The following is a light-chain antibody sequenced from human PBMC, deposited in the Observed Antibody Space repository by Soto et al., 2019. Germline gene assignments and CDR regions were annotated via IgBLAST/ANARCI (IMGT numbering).Light chain of an antibody. V-gene: IGLV7-43*01. CDR1: AGAVTSGYY. Sequence: QAVVTQEPSLTVSPGGTVTLTCASSAGAVTSGYYPNWFQQKPGQAPRALISSTSNKHSWTPARFSGSLLRGKAALTLSGVQPEDEAEYYCLLYYGGAQGVFGGGTKLTVL. CDR2: STS. J-gene: IGLJ2*01. CDR3: LLYYGGAQGV.